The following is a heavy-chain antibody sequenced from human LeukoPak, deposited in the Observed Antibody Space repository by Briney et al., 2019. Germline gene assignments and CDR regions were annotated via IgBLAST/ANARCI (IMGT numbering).Heavy chain of an antibody. CDR1: GFIFSDYY. CDR2: ISSGGSTI. Sequence: GGSLRLSCAASGFIFSDYYMSWIRQAPAKGLEWVSYISSGGSTIYYADSVKGRFTISRDNAKNSLYLQMNSLRAEDTAVYYCARDIYYYDSSGYYFPGGSDYWGQGTLVTVSS. V-gene: IGHV3-11*04. CDR3: ARDIYYYDSSGYYFPGGSDY. D-gene: IGHD3-22*01. J-gene: IGHJ4*02.